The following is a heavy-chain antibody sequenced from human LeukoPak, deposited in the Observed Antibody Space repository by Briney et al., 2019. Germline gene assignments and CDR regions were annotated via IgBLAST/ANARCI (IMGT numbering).Heavy chain of an antibody. CDR1: GFTFSSYA. CDR2: ISGSGGST. CDR3: AKHGSGSYYTA. J-gene: IGHJ5*02. D-gene: IGHD3-10*01. Sequence: XLXLSXAASGFTFSSYAMSWVRQAPGKGLEWVSAISGSGGSTYYADSVKGRFTISRDNSKNTLYLQMNSLRAEDTAVYYCAKHGSGSYYTAWGQGTLVTVSS. V-gene: IGHV3-23*01.